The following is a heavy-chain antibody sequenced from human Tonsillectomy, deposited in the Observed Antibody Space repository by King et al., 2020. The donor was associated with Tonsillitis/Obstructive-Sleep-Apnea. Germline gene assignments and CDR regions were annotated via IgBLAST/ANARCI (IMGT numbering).Heavy chain of an antibody. D-gene: IGHD3-10*01. CDR1: GFTFNSYG. Sequence: VQLVESGGGVDQPGRSLRLSCAASGFTFNSYGMHGVRQAPGKGLEGVAVIWYDGSNEYYAESVKGRFTISRDNSKNTLYLQMNSRRAEDTAVYYCARGGLLFDYYFGMDFWGQGTTVTVSS. CDR3: ARGGLLFDYYFGMDF. J-gene: IGHJ6*02. CDR2: IWYDGSNE. V-gene: IGHV3-33*01.